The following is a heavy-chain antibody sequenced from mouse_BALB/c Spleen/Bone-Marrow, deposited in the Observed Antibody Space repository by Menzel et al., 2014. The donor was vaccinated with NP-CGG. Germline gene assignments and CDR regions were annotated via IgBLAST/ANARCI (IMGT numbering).Heavy chain of an antibody. D-gene: IGHD2-10*01. CDR1: DYTFTRYR. CDR3: TLAYFGQGDWFFDV. Sequence: VQLQQSGTVLARPGDSVKMSCKASDYTFTRYRMHWLKQRPGQGLEWIGAIYPGNRDTSYNQKFKGKAELTAVTSTSTAYMDLSSLTNEDSAVYYCTLAYFGQGDWFFDVWGAGTTVTVSS. J-gene: IGHJ1*01. V-gene: IGHV1-5*01. CDR2: IYPGNRDT.